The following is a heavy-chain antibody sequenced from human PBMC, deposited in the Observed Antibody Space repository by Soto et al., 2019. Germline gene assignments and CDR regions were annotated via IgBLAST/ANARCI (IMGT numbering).Heavy chain of an antibody. D-gene: IGHD4-17*01. V-gene: IGHV4-31*03. Sequence: QVQLQESGPGLVKPSQTLSLTCTVSGGSISSGGYYWSWIRQHPGKGLEWIGYLYYRGRTYYNPSLKSRVTISVDTSKNQSSLKLSSVTAADTAVYYCARKATGTTCCDYWGQGTLVTVSS. CDR2: LYYRGRT. CDR1: GGSISSGGYY. J-gene: IGHJ4*02. CDR3: ARKATGTTCCDY.